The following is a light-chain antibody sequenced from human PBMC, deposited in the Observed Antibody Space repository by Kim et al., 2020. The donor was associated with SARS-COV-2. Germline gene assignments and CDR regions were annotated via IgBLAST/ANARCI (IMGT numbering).Light chain of an antibody. V-gene: IGKV1-33*01. CDR2: DAS. Sequence: DIQMTQSPSSLSASVGDRVTITCQASQDISNYLNWYQQKPGKAPKLLIYDASNLETGVPSRFSGSGSGTDFTFTISSLQPEDIATYYSQQYDNRPPTFGQGTKLEI. J-gene: IGKJ2*01. CDR1: QDISNY. CDR3: QQYDNRPPT.